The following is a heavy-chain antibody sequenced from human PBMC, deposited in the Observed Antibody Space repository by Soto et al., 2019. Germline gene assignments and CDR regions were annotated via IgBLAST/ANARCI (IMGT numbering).Heavy chain of an antibody. CDR1: GGSISSYY. CDR3: ARDQGRGIEGRGYYGMDV. Sequence: SETLSLTCTVSGGSISSYYWSWIRQPPGKGLEWIGYIYYSGSTNYNPSLKSRVTISVDTSKNQFSLKLSSVTAADTAVYYCARDQGRGIEGRGYYGMDVWGQGTTVTVSS. V-gene: IGHV4-59*01. J-gene: IGHJ6*02. CDR2: IYYSGST. D-gene: IGHD1-26*01.